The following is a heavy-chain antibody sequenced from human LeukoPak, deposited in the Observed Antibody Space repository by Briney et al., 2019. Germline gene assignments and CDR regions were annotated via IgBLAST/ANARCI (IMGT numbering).Heavy chain of an antibody. J-gene: IGHJ4*02. CDR2: ISHDGSNY. Sequence: GGSLRLSSADPGITFSTYGIHWVRQVPGKGLEWVAVISHDGSNYYYADSVKGRFTISRDNSKNTLYLQMNSLRTEDTAVYYCAKATGSSWYYFDDWGLGTLVTVSS. V-gene: IGHV3-30*18. CDR3: AKATGSSWYYFDD. D-gene: IGHD6-13*01. CDR1: GITFSTYG.